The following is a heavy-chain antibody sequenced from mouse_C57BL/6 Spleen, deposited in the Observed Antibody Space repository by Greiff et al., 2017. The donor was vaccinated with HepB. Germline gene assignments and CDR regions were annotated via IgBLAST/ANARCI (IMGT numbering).Heavy chain of an antibody. V-gene: IGHV1-18*01. CDR1: GYTFTDYN. D-gene: IGHD2-4*01. J-gene: IGHJ3*01. CDR3: ARMRDDYDTFAY. CDR2: INPNNGGT. Sequence: EVQLQESGPELVKPGASVKIPCKASGYTFTDYNMDWVKQSHGKSLEWIGDINPNNGGTIYNQKFKGKATLTVDKSSSTAYMELRSLTSEDTAVYYCARMRDDYDTFAYWGQGTLVTVSA.